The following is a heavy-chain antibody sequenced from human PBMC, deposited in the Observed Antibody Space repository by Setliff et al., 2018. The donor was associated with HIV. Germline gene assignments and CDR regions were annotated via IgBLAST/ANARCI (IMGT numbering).Heavy chain of an antibody. D-gene: IGHD2-15*01. CDR1: GYTFTNYD. CDR2: MNPNSGNT. Sequence: ASVKVSCKASGYTFTNYDINWVRQVTGQGLEWMGWMNPNSGNTGYGQKFQGRVTMTRGTSISTAYMELSNLGSEDTAVYYCARRIGFDVWGQGTMVTV. V-gene: IGHV1-8*01. CDR3: ARRIGFDV. J-gene: IGHJ3*01.